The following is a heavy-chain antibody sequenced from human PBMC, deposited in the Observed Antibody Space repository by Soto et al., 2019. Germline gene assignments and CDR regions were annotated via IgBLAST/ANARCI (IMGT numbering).Heavy chain of an antibody. CDR2: LYSGGST. D-gene: IGHD4-17*01. V-gene: IGHV3-53*04. J-gene: IGHJ4*02. Sequence: EVQLVESGGALVQPGGSLRLSCAASGFTVSNNYMNWVRQAPGKGLQWVSLLYSGGSTYYAGSVTGRFTISRDNSKNTVYLQMNRLRPEDTAVYYCAAAIYGDWSFDYWGQGTLVTVSS. CDR1: GFTVSNNY. CDR3: AAAIYGDWSFDY.